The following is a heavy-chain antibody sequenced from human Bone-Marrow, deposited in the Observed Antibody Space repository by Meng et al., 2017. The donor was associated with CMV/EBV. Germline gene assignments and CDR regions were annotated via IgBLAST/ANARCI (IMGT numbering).Heavy chain of an antibody. V-gene: IGHV3-23*01. CDR3: AKGDCSSSRRYICY. J-gene: IGHJ4*02. CDR1: GFTFSSYA. CDR2: ISGSGGST. D-gene: IGHD2-2*02. Sequence: GGSLRLSCAASGFTFSSYAMSWVRQAPGKGLEWVSAISGSGGSTYYADSVKGRFTIARDNSKNTLYLQMNSLKAEDTDVYYCAKGDCSSSRRYICYWGQGTLVTVSS.